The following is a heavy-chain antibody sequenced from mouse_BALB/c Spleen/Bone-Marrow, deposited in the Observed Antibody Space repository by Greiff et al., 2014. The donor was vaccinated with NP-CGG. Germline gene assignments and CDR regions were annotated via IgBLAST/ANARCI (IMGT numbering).Heavy chain of an antibody. CDR1: GYPFSSYW. Sequence: QVQLKESGAELVRPGSSVKISCKASGYPFSSYWMNWAKQRPGQGLEWIGQIYPGDGETNYNGKLKGNATLTADKSSSTAYMQLISLTSEDSAVYFCARKYGDYWGQGTTLTVSS. CDR3: ARKYGDY. J-gene: IGHJ2*01. V-gene: IGHV1-80*01. D-gene: IGHD2-10*02. CDR2: IYPGDGET.